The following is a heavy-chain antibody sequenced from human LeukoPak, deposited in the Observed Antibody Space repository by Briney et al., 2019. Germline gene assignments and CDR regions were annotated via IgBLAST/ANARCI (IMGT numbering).Heavy chain of an antibody. CDR1: GFTFSSYW. CDR2: IKQDGSEK. J-gene: IGHJ6*03. CDR3: ARETSYSSGWYVFYYYYYMDV. D-gene: IGHD6-19*01. Sequence: GGSLRLSCAASGFTFSSYWMSWVRQAPGKGLEWVANIKQDGSEKYYVDSVKGRFAISRDNAKNSLYLQMNSLRAEDTAVYYCARETSYSSGWYVFYYYYYMDVWGKGTTVTVSS. V-gene: IGHV3-7*01.